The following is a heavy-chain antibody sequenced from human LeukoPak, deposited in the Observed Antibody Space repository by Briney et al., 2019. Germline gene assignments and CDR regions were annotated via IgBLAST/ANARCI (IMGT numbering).Heavy chain of an antibody. Sequence: ASVKVSCKASGYTFTGYYMHWVRQAPGQGLEWMGWINPNSGGTNYAQKFQGRVTMTRDTSISAAYMELSRLRSDDTAVYYCARDSTYYYGDYSIDYWGQGTLVTVSS. V-gene: IGHV1-2*02. D-gene: IGHD4-17*01. J-gene: IGHJ4*02. CDR2: INPNSGGT. CDR3: ARDSTYYYGDYSIDY. CDR1: GYTFTGYY.